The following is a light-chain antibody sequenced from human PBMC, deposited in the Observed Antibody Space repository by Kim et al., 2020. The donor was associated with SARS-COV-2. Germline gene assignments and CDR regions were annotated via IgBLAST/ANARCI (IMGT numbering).Light chain of an antibody. CDR1: QSVSSY. J-gene: IGKJ1*01. CDR3: QQRSNWPS. V-gene: IGKV3-11*01. CDR2: DAS. Sequence: SLSQGERATLSCRASQSVSSYLAWYQQKPGQAPRLLIYDASNRATGIPARFSGSGSGTDFTLTISSLEPEDFAVYYCQQRSNWPSFGQGTKVDIK.